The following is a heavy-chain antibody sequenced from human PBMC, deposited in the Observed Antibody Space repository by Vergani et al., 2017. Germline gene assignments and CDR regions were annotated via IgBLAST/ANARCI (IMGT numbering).Heavy chain of an antibody. CDR3: ARPNYYDSSGYSGVQAFDI. CDR1: GYSISSGYY. V-gene: IGHV4-38-2*01. J-gene: IGHJ3*02. CDR2: IYHSGST. Sequence: QLQESGPGLVKPSETLSLTCAVSGYSISSGYYWGWIRQPPGKGLEWIGSIYHSGSTYYNPSLKSRVTISVDTSKNQFSLKLSSVTAADTAVYYCARPNYYDSSGYSGVQAFDIWGQGTMVTVSS. D-gene: IGHD3-22*01.